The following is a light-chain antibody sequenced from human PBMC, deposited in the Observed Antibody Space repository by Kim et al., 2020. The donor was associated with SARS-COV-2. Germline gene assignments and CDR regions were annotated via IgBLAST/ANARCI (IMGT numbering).Light chain of an antibody. CDR3: SSYSYTHTLV. J-gene: IGLJ2*01. CDR2: DVH. V-gene: IGLV2-14*03. Sequence: QSALAQPASVSGSPGQSISISCTGSSSDVGGSDYVAWYQQHPGKAPQLMIFDVHRRHSGVSDRFSGSKSGNTASLTISGLQAEDEADYFCSSYSYTHTLVFGGGTKVTVL. CDR1: SSDVGGSDY.